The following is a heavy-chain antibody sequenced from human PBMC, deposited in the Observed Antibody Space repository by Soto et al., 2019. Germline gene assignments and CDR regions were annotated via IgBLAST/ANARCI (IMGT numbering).Heavy chain of an antibody. J-gene: IGHJ5*02. Sequence: GGSLRLSCAASGFTFSFYPMSWVRQAPGKGLEWVAGISSTAGTIYYADPVKGRFTISRDNSKNTLYLQMDSLRAEDTAVYYCAKAGYCSSTSCQGFDPWGQGTLVTVSS. CDR3: AKAGYCSSTSCQGFDP. D-gene: IGHD2-2*01. V-gene: IGHV3-23*01. CDR1: GFTFSFYP. CDR2: ISSTAGTI.